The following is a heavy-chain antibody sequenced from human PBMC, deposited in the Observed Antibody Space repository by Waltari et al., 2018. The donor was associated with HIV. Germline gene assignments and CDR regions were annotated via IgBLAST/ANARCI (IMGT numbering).Heavy chain of an antibody. J-gene: IGHJ3*02. CDR3: ARAPAAHAFDI. Sequence: EVQLVESGGGLVQPGGSLRLSCAASGFTFSSYDMHWVRQATGKGLEWVSVIGTAGDTYYPGSVKGRFTISRENAKNSLYLQMNSLRAGDTAVYYCARAPAAHAFDIWGQGTMVTVSS. V-gene: IGHV3-13*01. D-gene: IGHD6-13*01. CDR1: GFTFSSYD. CDR2: IGTAGDT.